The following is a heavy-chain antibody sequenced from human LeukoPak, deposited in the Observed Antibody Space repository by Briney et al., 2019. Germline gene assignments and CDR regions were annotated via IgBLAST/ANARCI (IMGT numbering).Heavy chain of an antibody. D-gene: IGHD2-15*01. CDR3: ARDYFGYCSGGSCYYY. CDR1: GYTFFNYG. J-gene: IGHJ4*02. V-gene: IGHV1-18*01. Sequence: GASVKVSCKASGYTFFNYGITWVRQAPGQGLEWMGWISAYNGDTKYAQKLQGRVTMTTDTSTSTAYMELRSLRSDDTGVYYCARDYFGYCSGGSCYYYWGQGTLVTVSS. CDR2: ISAYNGDT.